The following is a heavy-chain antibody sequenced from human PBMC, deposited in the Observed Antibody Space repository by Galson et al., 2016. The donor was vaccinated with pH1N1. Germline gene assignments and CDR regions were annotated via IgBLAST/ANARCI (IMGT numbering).Heavy chain of an antibody. D-gene: IGHD1-20*01. J-gene: IGHJ4*02. Sequence: SLRLSCAASGLNFGHHGMHWVRQAPGEGLEWVAVIWYDGSEKYYADPVKGRFTVSRDNSDNTVYLQMNSLRAEDTAVYYCARGAIRISGTEIEHRGYFDSWGQGTLVAVSS. CDR3: ARGAIRISGTEIEHRGYFDS. CDR1: GLNFGHHG. CDR2: IWYDGSEK. V-gene: IGHV3-33*01.